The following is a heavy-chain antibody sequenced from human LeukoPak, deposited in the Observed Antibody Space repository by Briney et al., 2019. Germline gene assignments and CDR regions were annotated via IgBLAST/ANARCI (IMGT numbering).Heavy chain of an antibody. CDR2: INPNSGGT. Sequence: ASVKVSCKASGYTFTGYYMHWVRQAPGQGLEWMGWINPNSGGTNYAQKFQGWVTMTRDTSISTAYMELSRLRSEDTAVYYCARTKSYDSSGYYSFDYWGQGTLVTVSS. CDR3: ARTKSYDSSGYYSFDY. V-gene: IGHV1-2*04. J-gene: IGHJ4*02. D-gene: IGHD3-22*01. CDR1: GYTFTGYY.